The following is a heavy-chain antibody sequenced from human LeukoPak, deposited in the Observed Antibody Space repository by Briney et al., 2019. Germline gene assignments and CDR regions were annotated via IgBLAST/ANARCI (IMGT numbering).Heavy chain of an antibody. CDR2: IYYSGST. D-gene: IGHD5-12*01. V-gene: IGHV4-61*01. Sequence: SETLSLTCTVSGGSVSSGSYYWSWIRQPPGKGLEWIGYIYYSGSTNYNPSLKSRVTISVDTSKNQFSLKLSSVTAADTAVYYCARDQVVATIYSDYYYYMDVWGKGTTVTVSS. J-gene: IGHJ6*03. CDR1: GGSVSSGSYY. CDR3: ARDQVVATIYSDYYYYMDV.